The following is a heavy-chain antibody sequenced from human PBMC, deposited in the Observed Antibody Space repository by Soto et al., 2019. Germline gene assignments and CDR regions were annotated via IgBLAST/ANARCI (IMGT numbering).Heavy chain of an antibody. Sequence: PGESLKISCQGSGYTFTSYWIGWVRQMPGKGLEWMGIIYPSDSDTRNSPTFQGQVTISADKSISTTYLQWSSLKASDTAMYYCARHITMVRGYYMDVWGKGTTVTVSS. D-gene: IGHD3-10*01. CDR3: ARHITMVRGYYMDV. CDR2: IYPSDSDT. CDR1: GYTFTSYW. V-gene: IGHV5-51*01. J-gene: IGHJ6*03.